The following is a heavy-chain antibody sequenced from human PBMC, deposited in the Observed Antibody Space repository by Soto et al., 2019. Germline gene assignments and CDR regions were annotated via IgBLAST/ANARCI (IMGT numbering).Heavy chain of an antibody. V-gene: IGHV1-46*01. CDR3: ARDSPQIRTTGTMWLRLSYYYYGMDV. CDR2: INPSGGST. J-gene: IGHJ6*02. CDR1: GYTFTSYY. Sequence: ASVKVSCKASGYTFTSYYMHWVRQAPGQGLEWMGIINPSGGSTSYAQKFQGRVTMTRDTSTSTVYMELSSLRSEDTAVYYCARDSPQIRTTGTMWLRLSYYYYGMDVWGQGTTVTVSS. D-gene: IGHD1-1*01.